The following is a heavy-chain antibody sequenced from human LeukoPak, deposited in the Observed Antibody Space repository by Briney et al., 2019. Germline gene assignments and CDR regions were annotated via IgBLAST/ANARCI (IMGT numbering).Heavy chain of an antibody. Sequence: GESLKISCKGSGYSFTSYWIGWVRQMPGKGLEWMGIIYPGDSDTRYSPSFQGQVTISADKSISTVYLQWSSLKASDTAMYYCARPATYCGGDCWLDYWGQGTLVTVSS. CDR3: ARPATYCGGDCWLDY. D-gene: IGHD2-21*02. CDR1: GYSFTSYW. V-gene: IGHV5-51*01. CDR2: IYPGDSDT. J-gene: IGHJ4*02.